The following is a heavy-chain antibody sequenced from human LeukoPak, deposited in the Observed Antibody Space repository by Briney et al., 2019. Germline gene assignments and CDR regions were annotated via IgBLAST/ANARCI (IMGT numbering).Heavy chain of an antibody. J-gene: IGHJ3*02. V-gene: IGHV3-30*18. CDR3: ANRVNWNDAPGAFDI. Sequence: GGSLRLSCAASGFTFSSYGMHWVRQAPGKGLEWVAVISYDGSNKYYADSVKGRFTISRGNSKNTLYLQMNSLRAEDTAVYYCANRVNWNDAPGAFDIWGQGTMVTVSS. CDR1: GFTFSSYG. CDR2: ISYDGSNK. D-gene: IGHD1-1*01.